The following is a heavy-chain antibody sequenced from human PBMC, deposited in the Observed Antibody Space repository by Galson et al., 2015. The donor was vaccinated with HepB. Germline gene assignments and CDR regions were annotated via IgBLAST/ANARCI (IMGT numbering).Heavy chain of an antibody. CDR1: GFTFSSYG. V-gene: IGHV3-33*08. Sequence: SLRLSCAASGFTFSSYGMHWVRQAPGKGLEWVAVIWYDGSNKYYADSVKGRFTISRDNSKNTLYLQMNSLRAEDTAVYYCASDCSSTSCYGGDYWGQGTLVTVSS. CDR2: IWYDGSNK. D-gene: IGHD2-2*01. J-gene: IGHJ4*02. CDR3: ASDCSSTSCYGGDY.